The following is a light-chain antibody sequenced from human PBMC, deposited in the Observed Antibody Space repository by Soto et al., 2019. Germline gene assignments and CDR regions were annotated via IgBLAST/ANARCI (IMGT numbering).Light chain of an antibody. J-gene: IGLJ3*02. CDR3: SSYTSTNWV. Sequence: QSALTQPASVSGSPGQSITISCTGTSSDVGGYNFVSWYQQHPGKVPKLMIYEVTNRPSGVSNRFSGSKSGNTASLTISGLQAEDEADYYCSSYTSTNWVFGGGTKLTVL. CDR1: SSDVGGYNF. CDR2: EVT. V-gene: IGLV2-14*01.